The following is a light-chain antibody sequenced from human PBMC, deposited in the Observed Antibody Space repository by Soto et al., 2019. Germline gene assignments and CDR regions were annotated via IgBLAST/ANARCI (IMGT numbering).Light chain of an antibody. V-gene: IGKV1-39*01. J-gene: IGKJ1*01. CDR2: AAS. CDR3: QQSYSVPR. Sequence: DIQMTQSPSSLSASVGDRVTITCRASRSISNYLNWYQQKSGKAPRLLIYAASSLQPGLPSRFSGTGTGTAFTLTITSLQPEDSATYYCQQSYSVPRFGQGTRVDLK. CDR1: RSISNY.